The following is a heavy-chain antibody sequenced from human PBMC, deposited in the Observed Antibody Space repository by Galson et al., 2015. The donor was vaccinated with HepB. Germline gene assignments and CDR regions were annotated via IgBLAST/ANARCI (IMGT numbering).Heavy chain of an antibody. Sequence: SLRLSCAASGATLSRYWVHWVRQVPGKGLVWVARINEDGSSRAYADSVRGRFTISRDNAKNMLYLEMNSLRAEDTAVYYCAKDHGGPNDYWGQGTPVTVSS. CDR2: INEDGSSR. CDR3: AKDHGGPNDY. V-gene: IGHV3-74*01. J-gene: IGHJ4*02. D-gene: IGHD5-24*01. CDR1: GATLSRYW.